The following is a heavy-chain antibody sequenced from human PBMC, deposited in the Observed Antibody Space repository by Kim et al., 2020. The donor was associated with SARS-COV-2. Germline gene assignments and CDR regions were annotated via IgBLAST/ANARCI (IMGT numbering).Heavy chain of an antibody. CDR3: ARDQGTYGSGSYRGGMDI. CDR1: GFTVSSNY. V-gene: IGHV3-53*01. J-gene: IGHJ6*02. D-gene: IGHD3-10*01. CDR2: IYSGGST. Sequence: GGSLRLSCAASGFTVSSNYMSWVRQAPGKGLEWVSVIYSGGSTYYADSVKGRFTISRDNSKNTLYLQMNSLRAEDTAVYYCARDQGTYGSGSYRGGMDIWGQGTTVTVSS.